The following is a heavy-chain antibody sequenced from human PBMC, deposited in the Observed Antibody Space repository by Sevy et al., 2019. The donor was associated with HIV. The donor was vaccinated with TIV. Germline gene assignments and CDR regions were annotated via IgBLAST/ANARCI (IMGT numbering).Heavy chain of an antibody. CDR2: FDPEDGET. J-gene: IGHJ4*02. Sequence: ASVKVSCKVSGYTLTELSMHWLRQAPGKGLEWVGSFDPEDGETVYEHNFQGRVSMTEDTSTDTAYMEVISLKFEDTAVYYCAREVSSSRGDLDNWGQGTLVTVSS. D-gene: IGHD6-13*01. CDR1: GYTLTELS. CDR3: AREVSSSRGDLDN. V-gene: IGHV1-24*01.